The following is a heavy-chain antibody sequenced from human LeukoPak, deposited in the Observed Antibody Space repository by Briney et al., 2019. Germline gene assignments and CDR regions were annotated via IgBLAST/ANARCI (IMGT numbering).Heavy chain of an antibody. V-gene: IGHV3-11*01. CDR2: ISSSGSTI. D-gene: IGHD3-9*01. Sequence: GGSLRLSCAAPGFTFSDYYMSWIRQAPGKGLEWVSYISSSGSTIYYADSVKGRFTISRDNAKNSLYLQMNSLRAEDTAVYYCARAPILTSYYHFDYWGQGTLVTVSS. CDR1: GFTFSDYY. CDR3: ARAPILTSYYHFDY. J-gene: IGHJ4*02.